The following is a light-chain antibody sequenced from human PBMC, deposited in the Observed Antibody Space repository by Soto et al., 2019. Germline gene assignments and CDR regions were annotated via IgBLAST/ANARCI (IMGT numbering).Light chain of an antibody. CDR3: CSYTSSSTRVV. CDR1: SSDVGRYNY. J-gene: IGLJ2*01. CDR2: DVN. V-gene: IGLV2-14*01. Sequence: QSALTQPASVSGSPGQSITISCTGTSSDVGRYNYVSWYQQHPGKAPKLMIYDVNNRPSGVSNRFAGSKSGNTASLTISGLQAEDEDDYYCCSYTSSSTRVVFGGGTKLTVL.